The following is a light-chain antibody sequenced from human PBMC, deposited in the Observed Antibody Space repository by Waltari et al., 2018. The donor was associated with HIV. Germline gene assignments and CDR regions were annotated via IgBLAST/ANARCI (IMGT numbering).Light chain of an antibody. V-gene: IGLV2-14*01. J-gene: IGLJ3*02. CDR3: SSYSPRDSVV. CDR2: EVS. CDR1: PSALSSLNF. Sequence: HSVLTQPASVSGSPGQSITISCSGPPSALSSLNFVSWYQQSPGRAPKLIIFEVSSRPSGSSDRFSGSKSGDTASLTISALRTEDEADYFCSSYSPRDSVVFGGGTKVTVL.